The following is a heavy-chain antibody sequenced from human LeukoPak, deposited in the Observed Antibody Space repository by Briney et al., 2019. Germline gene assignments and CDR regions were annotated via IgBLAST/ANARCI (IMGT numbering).Heavy chain of an antibody. J-gene: IGHJ4*02. V-gene: IGHV3-11*04. CDR3: ARRAGAYSHPYDY. CDR1: GFTFSNAW. Sequence: KTGGSLRLSCAASGFTFSNAWMSWVRQAPGKGLEWVSYISSSGSTIYYADSVKGRFIISRDNAKNSLYLQMNSLRAEDTAVYYCARRAGAYSHPYDYWGQGTLVTVSS. D-gene: IGHD4/OR15-4a*01. CDR2: ISSSGSTI.